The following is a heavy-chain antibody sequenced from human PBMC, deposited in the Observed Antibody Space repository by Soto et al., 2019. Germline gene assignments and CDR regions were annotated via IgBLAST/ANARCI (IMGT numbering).Heavy chain of an antibody. CDR3: ARGGKLDWGSDAFDI. D-gene: IGHD7-27*01. Sequence: SETLSLTCAVSGGSISSSNWWSWVRQPPGKGLEWIGEIYHSGSTNYNPSLKSRVTISVDKSKNQFSLKLSSVTAADTAVYYCARGGKLDWGSDAFDIWGQGTMVTVSS. CDR2: IYHSGST. J-gene: IGHJ3*02. V-gene: IGHV4-4*02. CDR1: GGSISSSNW.